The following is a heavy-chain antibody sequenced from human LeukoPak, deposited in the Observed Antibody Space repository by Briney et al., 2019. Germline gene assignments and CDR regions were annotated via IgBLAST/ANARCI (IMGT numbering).Heavy chain of an antibody. D-gene: IGHD2-15*01. CDR1: GGSISSDGYY. J-gene: IGHJ3*02. Sequence: PSETLSLTCTVSGGSISSDGYYWTWIRQYPGKGLEWIGYIYYSGTAYYNPSLESRVTLSVDTSKNQFSLRLSSVTAADTAIYYCARYRDSGGRLAFDIWGQGTMATASS. V-gene: IGHV4-31*03. CDR2: IYYSGTA. CDR3: ARYRDSGGRLAFDI.